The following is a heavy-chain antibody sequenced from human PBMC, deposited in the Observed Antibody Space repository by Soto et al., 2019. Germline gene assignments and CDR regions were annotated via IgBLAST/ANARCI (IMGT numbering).Heavy chain of an antibody. J-gene: IGHJ5*02. CDR1: GGSISSYY. V-gene: IGHV4-59*01. D-gene: IGHD4-17*01. CDR2: IYYSGST. Sequence: QVQLQESGPGLVKPSETLSLTCTVSGGSISSYYWSWIRQPPGKGLEWIGYIYYSGSTNYNPSLKSRVTISVDTSKNQFSLKLSSVTAADTAVYYCARGTTVVTQDHNWFDPWGQGTLVTVSS. CDR3: ARGTTVVTQDHNWFDP.